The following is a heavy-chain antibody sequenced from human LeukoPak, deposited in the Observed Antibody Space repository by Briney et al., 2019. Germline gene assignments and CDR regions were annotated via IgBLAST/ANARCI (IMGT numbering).Heavy chain of an antibody. CDR1: GFSLSTSGVG. CDR3: AHRRGLAAAGNYFDY. J-gene: IGHJ4*02. CDR2: IYWDDDK. Sequence: SGPTLVNPTQTLTLTCTFSGFSLSTSGVGVGWIRQTPGKALEWLALIYWDDDKRYSPSLKSRLTITKDTSKNQVVLTMTNMDPVDTATYYCAHRRGLAAAGNYFDYWGQGTLVTVSS. V-gene: IGHV2-5*02. D-gene: IGHD6-13*01.